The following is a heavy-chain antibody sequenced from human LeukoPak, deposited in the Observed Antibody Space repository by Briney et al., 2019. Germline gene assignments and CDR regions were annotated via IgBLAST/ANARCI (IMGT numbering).Heavy chain of an antibody. CDR1: GFTFSRYG. J-gene: IGHJ4*02. D-gene: IGHD3-10*01. CDR3: ARDGGSESYAFDY. V-gene: IGHV3-30*02. CDR2: ISDSGGDK. Sequence: GGSLRLSCAASGFTFSRYGFHRVRQAPGKGLEWVAFISDSGGDKWYADSVKGRLTISRDKSKNTVNLQMSSLRVEDTALYYCARDGGSESYAFDYWGQGTQVTVSS.